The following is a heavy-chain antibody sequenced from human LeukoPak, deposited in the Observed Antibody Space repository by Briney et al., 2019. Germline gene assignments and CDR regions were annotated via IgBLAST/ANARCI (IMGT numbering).Heavy chain of an antibody. Sequence: SETLSLTCAVYGDSFRGNYWTWIRQPPGKGLEWIGEINYSGSTNYNPSLKSRVIISLDTSKNQFSLKLSSVTAADTAVYYCARGGGDYGYYFDYWGQGTLVTVSS. V-gene: IGHV4-34*01. D-gene: IGHD4-17*01. J-gene: IGHJ4*02. CDR3: ARGGGDYGYYFDY. CDR2: INYSGST. CDR1: GDSFRGNY.